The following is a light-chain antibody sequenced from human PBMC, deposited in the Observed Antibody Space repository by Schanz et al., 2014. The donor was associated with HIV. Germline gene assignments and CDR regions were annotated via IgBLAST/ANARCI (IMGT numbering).Light chain of an antibody. Sequence: DIQMTQSPSTLSASVGDRVTITCRASQNIGKWLTWYQQKPGKAPKVLIYKASTLESGVPSRFSGSGSETEFTLTISSLQTDDFATYYCQQYNSYSYTFGQGTKLEIK. V-gene: IGKV1-5*03. J-gene: IGKJ2*01. CDR1: QNIGKW. CDR3: QQYNSYSYT. CDR2: KAS.